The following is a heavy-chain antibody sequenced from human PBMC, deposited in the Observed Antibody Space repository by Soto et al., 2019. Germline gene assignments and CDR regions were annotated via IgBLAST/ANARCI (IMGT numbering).Heavy chain of an antibody. V-gene: IGHV3-23*01. CDR3: AKDLCSGGSCYYYYGMDV. CDR2: ISGSGGST. D-gene: IGHD2-15*01. J-gene: IGHJ6*02. CDR1: GFTFSSYA. Sequence: ESGGGLVQPGGSLRLSCAASGFTFSSYAMSWVRQAPGKGLEWVSAISGSGGSTYYADSVKGRFTISRDNSKNTLYLQMNSLRAEDTAVYYCAKDLCSGGSCYYYYGMDVWGQGTTVTVSS.